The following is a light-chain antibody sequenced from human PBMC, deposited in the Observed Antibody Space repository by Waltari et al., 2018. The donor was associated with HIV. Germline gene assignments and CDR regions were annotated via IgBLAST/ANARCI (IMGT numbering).Light chain of an antibody. Sequence: QSVLTQPPAVSAAPHQNVTISCPGSRSDIGAHSGSWYQPHPATAPRLLIDENQKRPSWMPNRFSASKSGTSAPLGITGLQTGDEADYYCGTWHSSLSAGIFGGGTKLTVL. CDR1: RSDIGAHS. CDR2: ENQ. J-gene: IGLJ2*01. V-gene: IGLV1-51*02. CDR3: GTWHSSLSAGI.